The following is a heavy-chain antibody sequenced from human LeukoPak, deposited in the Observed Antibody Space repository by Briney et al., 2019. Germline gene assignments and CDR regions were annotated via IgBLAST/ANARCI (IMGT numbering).Heavy chain of an antibody. Sequence: SETLSLTCTVSGGSISSSSYYWGWIRQPPGKGLEWIGSIYYSGSTYYNPSLKSRVTISVDTSKNQFSLKLSSVTAADTAVYYCARVDYDILTGYPKGFDPWGQGTLVTVSS. CDR1: GGSISSSSYY. CDR3: ARVDYDILTGYPKGFDP. CDR2: IYYSGST. J-gene: IGHJ5*02. V-gene: IGHV4-39*01. D-gene: IGHD3-9*01.